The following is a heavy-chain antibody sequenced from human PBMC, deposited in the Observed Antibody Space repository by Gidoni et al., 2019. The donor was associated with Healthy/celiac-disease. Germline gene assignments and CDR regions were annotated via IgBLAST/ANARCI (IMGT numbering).Heavy chain of an antibody. CDR2: INHSGST. CDR3: ARSSLTIPNWFDP. V-gene: IGHV4-34*01. Sequence: QVQLQQWGAGLLKPSETLSLTCAVYGGSFSGYYWSWSLQPPGNGLEWSGEINHSGSTNYNPSLKSRVTISVDTSKNQFSLKLSSVTAADTAVYYCARSSLTIPNWFDPWGQGTLVTVSS. D-gene: IGHD2-2*02. J-gene: IGHJ5*02. CDR1: GGSFSGYY.